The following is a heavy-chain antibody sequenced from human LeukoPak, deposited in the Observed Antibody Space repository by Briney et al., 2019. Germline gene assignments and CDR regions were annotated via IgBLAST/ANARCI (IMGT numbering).Heavy chain of an antibody. J-gene: IGHJ3*01. CDR2: IGGSGEST. Sequence: GGSLRLSCAASGFTFSTHAMNWVRQAPGKGLEWVSNIGGSGESTYYADSVKGRFTTSRDNSKNTVFLQMNSLRGEDTAVYYCARSGYDAWGQGTMVTVSS. CDR3: ARSGYDA. CDR1: GFTFSTHA. V-gene: IGHV3-23*01. D-gene: IGHD5-12*01.